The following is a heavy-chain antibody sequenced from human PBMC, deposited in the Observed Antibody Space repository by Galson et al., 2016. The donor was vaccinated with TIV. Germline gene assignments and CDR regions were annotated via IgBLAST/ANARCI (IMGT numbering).Heavy chain of an antibody. CDR2: MNQDGSEK. Sequence: LRLSCAASGFTFSSYWMSWVCQAPGKGLEWVANMNQDGSEKYYVGSVEGRFTISRDNAKKSLYLQMNSLRAEDTAIYYCAKDFEGDYYDSSGYSSWGQGTLVTVSS. CDR1: GFTFSSYW. V-gene: IGHV3-7*03. J-gene: IGHJ5*02. CDR3: AKDFEGDYYDSSGYSS. D-gene: IGHD3-22*01.